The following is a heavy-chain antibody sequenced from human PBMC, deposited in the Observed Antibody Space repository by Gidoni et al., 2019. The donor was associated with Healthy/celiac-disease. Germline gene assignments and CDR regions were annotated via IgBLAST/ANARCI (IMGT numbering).Heavy chain of an antibody. J-gene: IGHJ6*02. CDR3: AHSPGYYDFWSGYYSYYYGMDV. Sequence: QITLKESGPTLVKPTQTLTLTCTFSGFSLSTSGVGVGWIRQPPGKALEWLALSYWDDDKRYSPPLKSRLTITKDTSKNQVVLTMTNMDPVDTATYYCAHSPGYYDFWSGYYSYYYGMDVWGQGTTVTVSS. CDR1: GFSLSTSGVG. CDR2: SYWDDDK. D-gene: IGHD3-3*01. V-gene: IGHV2-5*02.